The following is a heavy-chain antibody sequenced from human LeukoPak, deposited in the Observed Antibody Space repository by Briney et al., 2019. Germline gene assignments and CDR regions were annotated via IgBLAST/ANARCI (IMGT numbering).Heavy chain of an antibody. CDR2: ISAYNGNT. D-gene: IGHD6-19*01. CDR1: VYTFTSYG. Sequence: SVKVSFMSSVYTFTSYGISWVGQARGQGLDWMGLISAYNGNTNYAQKLQGRVTMTTDTSTSTAYMELRSLRSDDTAVYYCARHQQWLAAYYYYGMDVWGQGTTVTVSS. CDR3: ARHQQWLAAYYYYGMDV. J-gene: IGHJ6*02. V-gene: IGHV1-18*01.